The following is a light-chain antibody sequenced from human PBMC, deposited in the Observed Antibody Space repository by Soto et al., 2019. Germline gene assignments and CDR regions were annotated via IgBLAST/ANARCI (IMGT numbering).Light chain of an antibody. V-gene: IGKV1-5*01. CDR3: QQYSSYSAWT. J-gene: IGKJ1*01. Sequence: DIPMTQSPSTLSASIGDRVSITCRASQSISKWLAWHQQKPGKAPKLLIYDASTLQGGVPPRFSGSGSGTEFTLTIRSLQPDDIATYYCQQYSSYSAWTFGEGTKVEIK. CDR1: QSISKW. CDR2: DAS.